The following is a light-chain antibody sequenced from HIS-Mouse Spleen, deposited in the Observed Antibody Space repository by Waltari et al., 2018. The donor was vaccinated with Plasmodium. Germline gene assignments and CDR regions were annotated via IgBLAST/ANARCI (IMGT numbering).Light chain of an antibody. Sequence: SYELTPPPSVSVSPGQTARITCSGDALPKKSDYWYQQKSGQAPVLVIYEDSKRPPGIPGRFSGSSSGTMATLTISGAQVEDEADYYCYSTDSSGNHRVFGGGTKLTVL. V-gene: IGLV3-10*01. CDR1: ALPKKS. J-gene: IGLJ3*02. CDR3: YSTDSSGNHRV. CDR2: EDS.